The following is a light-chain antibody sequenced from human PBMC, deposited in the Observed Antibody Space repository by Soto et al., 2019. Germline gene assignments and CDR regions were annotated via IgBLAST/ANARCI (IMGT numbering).Light chain of an antibody. CDR3: QQSYSTPWT. J-gene: IGKJ1*01. CDR2: WAS. CDR1: QSVLYSSNNKNY. V-gene: IGKV4-1*01. Sequence: DFLMTQSTEALAVSLGEMATINCKCSQSVLYSSNNKNYLAWYQQKPGQPPKLLIYWASTRESGVPDRFSGSGSGTDFTLTISSLQPEDFATYYCQQSYSTPWTFGQGTKVDIK.